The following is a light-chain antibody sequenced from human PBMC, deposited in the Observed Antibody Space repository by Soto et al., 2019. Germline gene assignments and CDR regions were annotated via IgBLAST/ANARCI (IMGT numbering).Light chain of an antibody. Sequence: QSALTQPASVSGSPGQSIAISCTGSSSDIGIYKYVSWYQQHPGKVPKLIIYEVTNRPSGVPDRFSGSKSGTSASLAITGLQAEDEADYYCQSFDSSRFYVFGTGTKVTVL. CDR2: EVT. CDR3: QSFDSSRFYV. V-gene: IGLV2-14*01. J-gene: IGLJ1*01. CDR1: SSDIGIYKY.